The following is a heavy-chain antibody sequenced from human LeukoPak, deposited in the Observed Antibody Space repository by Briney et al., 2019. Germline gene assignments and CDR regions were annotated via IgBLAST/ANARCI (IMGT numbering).Heavy chain of an antibody. J-gene: IGHJ6*03. V-gene: IGHV4-4*07. Sequence: SETLSLTCTVSDDSIKSYSWSWIRLLAGERLEWIGLIYMSGDTIYNPPLKRRLDMSVNTSKDQASLKLSSVTTTDTAVFYCERVFAGFYMDVWGKGSTVIVSS. CDR3: ERVFAGFYMDV. D-gene: IGHD2-21*01. CDR2: IYMSGDT. CDR1: DDSIKSYS.